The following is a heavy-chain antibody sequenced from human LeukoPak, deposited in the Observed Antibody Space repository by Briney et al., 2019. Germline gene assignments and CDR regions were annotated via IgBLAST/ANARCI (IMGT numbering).Heavy chain of an antibody. J-gene: IGHJ4*02. V-gene: IGHV4-39*01. CDR1: GGSISSSSYY. CDR2: IYYSGST. D-gene: IGHD6-19*01. CDR3: ASQYSSGWYEN. Sequence: ASETLSLTCTVSGGSISSSSYYWGWIRQPPGKGLEWIGSIYYSGSTYYNPSLKSRVTISVDTSKNQFSLKLSSVTAADTAVYYCASQYSSGWYENWGQGTLVTVSS.